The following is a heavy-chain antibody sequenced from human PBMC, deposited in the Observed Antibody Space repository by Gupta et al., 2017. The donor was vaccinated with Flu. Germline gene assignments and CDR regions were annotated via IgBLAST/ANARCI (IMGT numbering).Heavy chain of an antibody. J-gene: IGHJ5*02. CDR3: ATGGETNWNPLDP. V-gene: IGHV3-30*03. CDR1: GFTCNNYG. D-gene: IGHD1-1*01. Sequence: QVQVVESGGGVVQPGRSLRLSCAPSGFTCNNYGMHWVRQAPGKGKEWVAVISRDANNEYYADSVKSRFTISRDNSKNMVFLQMTGQRPEETAGYYCATGGETNWNPLDPWGQGTLVTVSS. CDR2: ISRDANNE.